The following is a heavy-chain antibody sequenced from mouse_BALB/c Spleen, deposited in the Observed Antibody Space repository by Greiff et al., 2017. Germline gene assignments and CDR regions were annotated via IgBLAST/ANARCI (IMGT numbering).Heavy chain of an antibody. Sequence: EVQLQQSGPELMKPGASVKISCKASGYSFTSYYMHWVKQSHGKSLEWIGYIDPFNGGTSYNQKFKGKATLTVDKSSSTAYMHLSSLTSEDSAVYYCARSITTGLFDYWGQGTTLTVSS. CDR3: ARSITTGLFDY. J-gene: IGHJ2*01. CDR1: GYSFTSYY. D-gene: IGHD1-1*01. CDR2: IDPFNGGT. V-gene: IGHV1-28*01.